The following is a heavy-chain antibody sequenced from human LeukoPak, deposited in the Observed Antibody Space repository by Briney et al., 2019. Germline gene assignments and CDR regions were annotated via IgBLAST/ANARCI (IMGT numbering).Heavy chain of an antibody. D-gene: IGHD3-22*01. CDR3: ASPPVYYDSSTHAFDI. CDR2: IIPIFGTA. V-gene: IGHV1-69*06. CDR1: GGTFSSYA. Sequence: GGSVKVSCKASGGTFSSYAISWVRQAPGQGLEWMGGIIPIFGTASYAQKFQGRVTITADKSTSTAYMELSSLRSEDTAVYYCASPPVYYDSSTHAFDIWGQGTMVTVSS. J-gene: IGHJ3*02.